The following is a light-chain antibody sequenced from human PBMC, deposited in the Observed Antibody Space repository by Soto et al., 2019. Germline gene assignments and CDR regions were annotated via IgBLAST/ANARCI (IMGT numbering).Light chain of an antibody. Sequence: EIVLTQSPATLSLSPGERATLSCRASQSVSSNLAWYQQKPGQAPSLLIYDASNRATGIPARFSGSGSGTDFTLTISSLEPEDFAVYYCQQRTNWQSTFGGGTKVDIK. CDR1: QSVSSN. V-gene: IGKV3D-11*02. CDR2: DAS. J-gene: IGKJ4*01. CDR3: QQRTNWQST.